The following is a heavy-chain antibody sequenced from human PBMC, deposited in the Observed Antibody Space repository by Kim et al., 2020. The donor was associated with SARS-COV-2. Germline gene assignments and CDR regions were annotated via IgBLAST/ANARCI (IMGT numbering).Heavy chain of an antibody. CDR1: GFTFSSYS. V-gene: IGHV3-64*02. J-gene: IGHJ4*02. CDR3: AKDREWHGGGTFDY. D-gene: IGHD3-3*01. CDR2: ICSNGGST. Sequence: GGSLRLSCAASGFTFSSYSMYWVRQAPGKGLEYVSAICSNGGSTYYADSVKGRFTISRDNSKNTLYLQMSSLRAEDMAVYYCAKDREWHGGGTFDYWGQG.